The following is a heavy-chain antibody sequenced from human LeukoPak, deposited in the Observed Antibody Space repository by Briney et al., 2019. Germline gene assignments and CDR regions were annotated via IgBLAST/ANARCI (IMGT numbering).Heavy chain of an antibody. D-gene: IGHD6-13*01. Sequence: SETLSLTCTVSGGSISSSSYYWGWIRQPPGKGLEWIGSIYYSGSTYYNPSLKSRVTISVDTSKNQFSLKLSSVTAADTAVYYCARDPGYSSSWYDWFDPWGQGTLVTVSS. V-gene: IGHV4-39*02. CDR1: GGSISSSSYY. J-gene: IGHJ5*02. CDR2: IYYSGST. CDR3: ARDPGYSSSWYDWFDP.